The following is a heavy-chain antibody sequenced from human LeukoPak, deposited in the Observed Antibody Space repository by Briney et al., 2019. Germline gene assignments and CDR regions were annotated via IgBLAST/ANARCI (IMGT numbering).Heavy chain of an antibody. CDR1: GFTFSSYW. V-gene: IGHV3-7*01. Sequence: PGGSLRLSCAASGFTFSSYWMSWVRQAPGKGLEWVANIKPDGSEKYYVDSVKGRFTISRDNAKNSLYLQMNSLRAEDTAVYYCARDADSSGYYQTYYFDYWGQGTLVTVSS. D-gene: IGHD3-22*01. CDR3: ARDADSSGYYQTYYFDY. J-gene: IGHJ4*02. CDR2: IKPDGSEK.